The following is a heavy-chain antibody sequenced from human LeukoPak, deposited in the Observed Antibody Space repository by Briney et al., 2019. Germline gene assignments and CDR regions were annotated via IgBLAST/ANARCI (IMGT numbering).Heavy chain of an antibody. J-gene: IGHJ4*02. CDR1: GFTLSSYG. CDR2: ISSNGAST. Sequence: GGFLRLSCAASGFTLSSYGMHWVRQAPGKGLEYVSAISSNGASTYYADSVMGRFTISRDNSKNTLYLQMGGLRTEDMGVYYCARWLGAYDCWGQGALVTVSS. CDR3: ARWLGAYDC. D-gene: IGHD2-21*01. V-gene: IGHV3-64*02.